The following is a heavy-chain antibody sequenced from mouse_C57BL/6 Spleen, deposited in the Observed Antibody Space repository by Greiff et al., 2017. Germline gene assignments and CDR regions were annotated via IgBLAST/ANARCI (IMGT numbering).Heavy chain of an antibody. CDR1: GYSITSGYY. V-gene: IGHV3-6*01. CDR3: ARDRGLPFAY. Sequence: VQLQQSGPGLVKPSQSLSLTCSVTGYSITSGYYWNWIRQFPGNKLEWMGYISYDGSNNYNPSLKNRISITRDTSKNQFFLKLNSVTTEDTATYYCARDRGLPFAYWGQGTLVTVSA. J-gene: IGHJ3*01. CDR2: ISYDGSN. D-gene: IGHD2-10*01.